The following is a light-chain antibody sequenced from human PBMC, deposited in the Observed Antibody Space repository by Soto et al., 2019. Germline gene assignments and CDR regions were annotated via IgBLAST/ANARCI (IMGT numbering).Light chain of an antibody. CDR1: QSLRHNGYNY. Sequence: EIVMTQSPLSLPVTPGEPASISCRSSQSLRHNGYNYLDWYLQKPGQSPHILIYLGSNRASGVPARCSGSGSCTNYTLQISRVVAEDVGVYYCMQALQIPAYTFGQGTKLEIK. J-gene: IGKJ2*01. CDR2: LGS. V-gene: IGKV2-28*01. CDR3: MQALQIPAYT.